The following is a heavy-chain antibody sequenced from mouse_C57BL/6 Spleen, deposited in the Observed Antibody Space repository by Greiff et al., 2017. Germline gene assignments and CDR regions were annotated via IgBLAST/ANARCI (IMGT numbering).Heavy chain of an antibody. CDR2: ISYDGSN. D-gene: IGHD1-1*01. Sequence: EVKLLESGPGLVKPSQSLSLTCSVTGYSITSGYYWNWIRQFPGNKLEWMGYISYDGSNNYNPSLKNRISITRDTSKNQFFLKLNSVTTEDTATYYCARDYYGSNPFAYWGQGTLVTVSA. J-gene: IGHJ3*01. CDR3: ARDYYGSNPFAY. V-gene: IGHV3-6*01. CDR1: GYSITSGYY.